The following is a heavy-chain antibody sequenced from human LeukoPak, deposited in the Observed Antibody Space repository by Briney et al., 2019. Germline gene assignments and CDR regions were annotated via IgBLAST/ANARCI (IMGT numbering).Heavy chain of an antibody. D-gene: IGHD3-9*01. CDR3: AREVVAGYYT. Sequence: PGGSLRLSCAASGFTFSSYSMNWVRQAPGKGLEWVSSISSSSSYIYYADSVKGRFTISRDSAKNSLYLQMNSLRAEDTAVYYCAREVVAGYYTWGQGTLVTVSS. J-gene: IGHJ5*02. V-gene: IGHV3-21*01. CDR1: GFTFSSYS. CDR2: ISSSSSYI.